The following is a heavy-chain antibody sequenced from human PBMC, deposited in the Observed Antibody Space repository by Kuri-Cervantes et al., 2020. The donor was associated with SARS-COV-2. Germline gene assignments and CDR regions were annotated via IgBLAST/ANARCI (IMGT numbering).Heavy chain of an antibody. J-gene: IGHJ3*02. CDR2: IYYSGST. Sequence: SQTLSLTCVVYGASFSGYSGSWIRQPPGKGLEWIGSIYYSGSTYYNPSLKSRVTISVDTSKNQFSLKLSSVTAADTAVYYCTDGDAFDIWGQGTMVTVSS. V-gene: IGHV4-34*03. CDR1: GASFSGYS. CDR3: TDGDAFDI.